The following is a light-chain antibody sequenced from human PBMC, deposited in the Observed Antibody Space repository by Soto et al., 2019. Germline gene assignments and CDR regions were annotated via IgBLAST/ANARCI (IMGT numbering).Light chain of an antibody. CDR3: QQYNSYWT. V-gene: IGKV1-17*01. Sequence: DIQMTQSPSSLAASGGDRVTITCRASQSISTYLNWYQCKPGKAPKVVIYAASSLESGVPSRFSGSGSGTEFTLTISSLQPDDFATYYCQQYNSYWTFGKGTTVDIK. CDR1: QSISTY. CDR2: AAS. J-gene: IGKJ1*01.